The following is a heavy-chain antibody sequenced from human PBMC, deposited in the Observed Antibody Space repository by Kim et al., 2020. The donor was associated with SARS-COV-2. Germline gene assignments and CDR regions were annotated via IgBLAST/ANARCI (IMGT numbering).Heavy chain of an antibody. CDR1: GFSFTAFW. CDR3: ARGGSSGYTPGWFDP. Sequence: GGSLRLSCAASGFSFTAFWMHWVRQAPGKALVWVSRINSFGSSTSYADSVKGRFTISRDNAKNTLYLQMNSLRVEDTAIYYCARGGSSGYTPGWFDPRGQGTLVTVSS. J-gene: IGHJ5*02. CDR2: INSFGSST. D-gene: IGHD3-22*01. V-gene: IGHV3-74*01.